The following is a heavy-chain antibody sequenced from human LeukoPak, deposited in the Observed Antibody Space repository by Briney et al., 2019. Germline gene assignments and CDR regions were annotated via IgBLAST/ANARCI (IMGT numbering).Heavy chain of an antibody. Sequence: GGSLGLSCAASGFTFSSYSMNWVRQAPGKGLEWVSYISSSSSTIYYADSVKGRFTISRDNAKNSLYLQMNSLRAEDTAVYYCARGPYCSGGNCYPNWFDPWGQGTLVTVSS. D-gene: IGHD2-15*01. J-gene: IGHJ5*02. CDR2: ISSSSSTI. V-gene: IGHV3-48*01. CDR3: ARGPYCSGGNCYPNWFDP. CDR1: GFTFSSYS.